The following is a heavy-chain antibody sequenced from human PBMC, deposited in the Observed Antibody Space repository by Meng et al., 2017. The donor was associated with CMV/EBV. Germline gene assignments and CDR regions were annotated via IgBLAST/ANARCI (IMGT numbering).Heavy chain of an antibody. J-gene: IGHJ1*01. CDR3: VRDVGGRGYSAD. Sequence: GESLKISRVASEFIFSNYWMSWVRQAPGKGLEWVANINLDGSEKYSVDSVKGRFTISRDNGKNLLFLQMNSLRAEDSAVYYCVRDVGGRGYSADWGQGTLVTVSS. CDR1: EFIFSNYW. V-gene: IGHV3-7*01. CDR2: INLDGSEK. D-gene: IGHD5-12*01.